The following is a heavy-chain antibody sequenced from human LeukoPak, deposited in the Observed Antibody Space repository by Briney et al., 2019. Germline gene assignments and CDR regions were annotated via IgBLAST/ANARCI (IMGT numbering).Heavy chain of an antibody. V-gene: IGHV3-23*01. Sequence: PGGSLRLSCAASGFTFGSSAMSWVRQAPGKGLEWVSAISGSGGSTYYADSVKGRSTISRDNSKNTLYLQMNSLRAEDTAVYYCAKDRGPGSGRNWFDPWGQGTLVTVSS. CDR2: ISGSGGST. D-gene: IGHD6-19*01. CDR3: AKDRGPGSGRNWFDP. J-gene: IGHJ5*02. CDR1: GFTFGSSA.